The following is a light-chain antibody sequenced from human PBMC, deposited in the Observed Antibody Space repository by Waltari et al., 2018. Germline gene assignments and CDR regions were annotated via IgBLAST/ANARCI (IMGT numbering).Light chain of an antibody. J-gene: IGLJ3*02. CDR1: SAHIGTNY. CDR2: DNN. V-gene: IGLV1-51*01. CDR3: GTWDSSLSAWV. Sequence: QSVLTQPPSVSAAPGQKVTISCSGSSAHIGTNYIPWYQQLPGTAPKLLIYDNNKRPSGIPDRFSGSKSGTSATLGITGLQTGDEADYYCGTWDSSLSAWVFGGGTKLTVL.